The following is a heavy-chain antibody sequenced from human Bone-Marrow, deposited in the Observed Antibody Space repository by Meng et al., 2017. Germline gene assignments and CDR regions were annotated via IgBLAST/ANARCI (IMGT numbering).Heavy chain of an antibody. CDR1: GYTFTSYG. CDR2: ISAYNGNT. J-gene: IGHJ6*02. Sequence: ASVKVSCKASGYTFTSYGISWVRQAPGQGLEWMGWISAYNGNTNYAQKLQGRVTMTTDTSTSTAYMELRSLRADDTAVYYCARGLLGFGEYIYGRDVWGQGTTVTVSS. V-gene: IGHV1-18*01. D-gene: IGHD3-10*01. CDR3: ARGLLGFGEYIYGRDV.